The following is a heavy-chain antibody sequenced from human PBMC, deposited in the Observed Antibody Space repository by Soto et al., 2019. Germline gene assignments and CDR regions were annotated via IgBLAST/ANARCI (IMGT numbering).Heavy chain of an antibody. V-gene: IGHV1-3*01. J-gene: IGHJ4*02. CDR1: GYTFTSYA. D-gene: IGHD2-21*02. CDR3: ARAPILVSVTLHENYFDS. CDR2: INAGNGNT. Sequence: ASVKVSCKASGYTFTSYAMHWVRQAPGQRLEWMGWINAGNGNTKYSQKFQGRVTITRDTSASTAYMELSNLRSADTGVYYCARAPILVSVTLHENYFDSWGQGTLVTVSS.